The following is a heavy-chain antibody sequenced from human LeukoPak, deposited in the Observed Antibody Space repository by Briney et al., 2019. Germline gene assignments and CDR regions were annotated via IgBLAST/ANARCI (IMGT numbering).Heavy chain of an antibody. J-gene: IGHJ4*02. D-gene: IGHD1-1*01. CDR1: GFTFSTFW. V-gene: IGHV3-7*01. CDR2: INQDGSEK. CDR3: ARGGTFVSDY. Sequence: GGSLRLSCAASGFTFSTFWMSWVRQAPGKGLEWVANINQDGSEKYYVGSMKGRFTVSRDNAKNSLYLQMDSLRAEDTAVYYCARGGTFVSDYWGQGALVTVSS.